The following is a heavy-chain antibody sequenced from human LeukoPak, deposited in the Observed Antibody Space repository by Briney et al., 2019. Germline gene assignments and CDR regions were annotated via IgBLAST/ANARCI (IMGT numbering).Heavy chain of an antibody. CDR3: VRRPLDILTGYPFDY. CDR1: GYSFTSYW. CDR2: IYPGDSET. V-gene: IGHV5-51*01. J-gene: IGHJ4*02. D-gene: IGHD3-9*01. Sequence: GESLKISCKGSGYSFTSYWIGWVRQMPGRGLEWMGIIYPGDSETRYSPSFQGQVTISADRSINTAYLQWSILKASDSAIYYCVRRPLDILTGYPFDYWGQGTLVTVSS.